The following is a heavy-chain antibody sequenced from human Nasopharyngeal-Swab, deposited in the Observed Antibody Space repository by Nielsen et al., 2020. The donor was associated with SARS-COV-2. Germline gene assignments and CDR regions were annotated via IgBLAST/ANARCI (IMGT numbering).Heavy chain of an antibody. CDR3: TTDFYFDY. Sequence: GEALKISCAASGFIFSASAIHWVRQAYGKGLEWVGSIGDKDHNYATTYGASVQGRFTITRVDSKNTAFLQMDSLKTEDTALYYCTTDFYFDYWGQGTLVTVSS. CDR1: GFIFSASA. J-gene: IGHJ4*02. CDR2: IGDKDHNYAT. V-gene: IGHV3-73*01.